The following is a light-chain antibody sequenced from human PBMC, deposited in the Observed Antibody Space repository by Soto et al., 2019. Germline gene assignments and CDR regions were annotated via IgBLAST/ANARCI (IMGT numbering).Light chain of an antibody. V-gene: IGKV1-9*01. CDR3: QQLNSYPPSFT. Sequence: DVQLTQSPSFLSASVGDRVTITCRASQGISSYLAWYQQRPGEPPELLIYGASTLRPGVASRFSGSGSGTEFTLTLSCLQPEDFATYFAQQLNSYPPSFTFGPGTTVDIK. CDR2: GAS. J-gene: IGKJ3*01. CDR1: QGISSY.